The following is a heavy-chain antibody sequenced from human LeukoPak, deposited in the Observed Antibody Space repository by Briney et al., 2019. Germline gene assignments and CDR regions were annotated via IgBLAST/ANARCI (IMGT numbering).Heavy chain of an antibody. Sequence: ASVKVSCKASGHTCTSYGISWVRQAPGPGLEWMGWISAYNGKTNFSQKLQRRVTMTTDTSTSTAYMELRSLRSDDTAVYYCARPIITIFDEGAFDIWGQGTMVTVSS. V-gene: IGHV1-18*01. D-gene: IGHD3-9*01. J-gene: IGHJ3*02. CDR1: GHTCTSYG. CDR2: ISAYNGKT. CDR3: ARPIITIFDEGAFDI.